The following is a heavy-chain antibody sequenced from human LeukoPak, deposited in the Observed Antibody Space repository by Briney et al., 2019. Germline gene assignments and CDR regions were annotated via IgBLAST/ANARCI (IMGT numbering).Heavy chain of an antibody. CDR1: GGSISSHY. CDR3: ARDNSGSYSLDY. J-gene: IGHJ4*02. CDR2: IYYSGST. Sequence: SETLSLTCTVSGGSISSHYWSWIRQPPGKGLEWIGYIYYSGSTNYNPSLKSRVTISVDTSKNQFSLKLSSVTAADTAVYYCARDNSGSYSLDYWGQGTLVTVSS. V-gene: IGHV4-59*11. D-gene: IGHD1-26*01.